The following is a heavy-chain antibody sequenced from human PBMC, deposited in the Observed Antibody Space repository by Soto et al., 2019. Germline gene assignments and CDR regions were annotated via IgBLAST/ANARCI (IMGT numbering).Heavy chain of an antibody. Sequence: LGESLKISCKGSGYSFTSYWIGWVRQMPGKGLEWMGIIYPGDSDTRYSPSFQGQVTISADKSISTAYLQWSSLKASDTAMYYCARQPRGAHYYYGMDVWGQGTMVTVSS. V-gene: IGHV5-51*01. CDR2: IYPGDSDT. D-gene: IGHD3-10*01. CDR3: ARQPRGAHYYYGMDV. J-gene: IGHJ6*02. CDR1: GYSFTSYW.